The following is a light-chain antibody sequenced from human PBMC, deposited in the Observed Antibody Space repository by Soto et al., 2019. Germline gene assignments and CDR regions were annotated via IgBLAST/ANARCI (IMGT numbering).Light chain of an antibody. CDR1: QGVSSS. CDR3: QQLHSYPFT. J-gene: IGKJ5*01. V-gene: IGKV1-9*01. CDR2: AAT. Sequence: IQLTQSPPSLSASLGDRVTITFRASQGVSSSLAWYHQQPGKAPKLLIYAATTLQSGVPSRFSGSGSGTDFTLTINSLQPEDFATYYCQQLHSYPFTFGQGTRLEIK.